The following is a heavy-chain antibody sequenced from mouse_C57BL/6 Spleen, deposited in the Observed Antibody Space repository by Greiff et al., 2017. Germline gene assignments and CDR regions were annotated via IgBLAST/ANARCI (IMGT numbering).Heavy chain of an antibody. J-gene: IGHJ3*01. CDR3: ARERLGVLY. V-gene: IGHV7-3*01. CDR1: GFTFTDYY. Sequence: EVKLMESGGGLVQPGGSLSLSCAASGFTFTDYYMSWVRQPPGKALEWLGFIRNKANGYTTEYSASVKGRFTISRDNSQSILYLQMNALRAEDRATYYCARERLGVLYWGQGTLVTVSA. CDR2: IRNKANGYTT. D-gene: IGHD4-1*01.